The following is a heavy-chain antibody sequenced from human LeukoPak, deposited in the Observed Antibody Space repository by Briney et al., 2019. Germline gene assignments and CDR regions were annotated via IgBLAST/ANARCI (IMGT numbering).Heavy chain of an antibody. J-gene: IGHJ4*02. V-gene: IGHV1-2*02. Sequence: GASVKVSCKASGYTFSGYYIYWVRQAPGQGLECMGWINPYNGNTNYAPKFQGKVTMTRDTSTSTVYMELTGLTSEDTAVFYCARRPVLWSRDAFDYWGQGTLVTVSS. D-gene: IGHD2-21*01. CDR3: ARRPVLWSRDAFDY. CDR1: GYTFSGYY. CDR2: INPYNGNT.